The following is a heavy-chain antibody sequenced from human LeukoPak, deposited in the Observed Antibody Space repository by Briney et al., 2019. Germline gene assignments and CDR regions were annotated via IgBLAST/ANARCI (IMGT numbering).Heavy chain of an antibody. CDR3: ARDHYYDSSGLLKI. CDR1: GGTFSSYA. Sequence: SVKVSCKASGGTFSSYAISWVRQAPGQGLEWMGRIIPIFGTANYSQKFQGRVTITTDESTSTAYMELSSLRSEDTAVYYCARDHYYDSSGLLKIWGQGTLVTVSS. CDR2: IIPIFGTA. D-gene: IGHD3-22*01. V-gene: IGHV1-69*05. J-gene: IGHJ4*02.